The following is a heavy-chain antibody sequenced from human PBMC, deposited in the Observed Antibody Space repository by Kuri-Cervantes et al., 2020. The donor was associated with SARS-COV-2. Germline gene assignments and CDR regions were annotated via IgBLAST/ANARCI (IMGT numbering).Heavy chain of an antibody. V-gene: IGHV3-11*04. CDR2: ISGSGSSK. Sequence: GESLKISCAASGFTFNDYYLTWIRQAPGKGLEWVSYISGSGSSKYYADSVKGRFTISRDNAKNSLFLQMNGLSAEDTAVYYCARDFVVYYYGMDVWGQGTTVTGSS. J-gene: IGHJ6*02. CDR1: GFTFNDYY. CDR3: ARDFVVYYYGMDV. D-gene: IGHD6-6*01.